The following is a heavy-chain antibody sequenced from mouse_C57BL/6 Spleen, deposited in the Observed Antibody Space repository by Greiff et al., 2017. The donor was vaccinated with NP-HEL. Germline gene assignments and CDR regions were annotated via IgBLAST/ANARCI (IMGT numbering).Heavy chain of an antibody. J-gene: IGHJ2*01. CDR2: IYPGDGDT. Sequence: QVQLQQSGPELVKPGASVKISCKASGYAFSSSWMNWVKQRPGKGLEWIGRIYPGDGDTNYNGKFKGKATLTADKSSSTAYMQLSSLPSEDSAVYFCASWGGTRAVDYWGQGTTLTVSS. V-gene: IGHV1-82*01. CDR1: GYAFSSSW. CDR3: ASWGGTRAVDY. D-gene: IGHD4-1*01.